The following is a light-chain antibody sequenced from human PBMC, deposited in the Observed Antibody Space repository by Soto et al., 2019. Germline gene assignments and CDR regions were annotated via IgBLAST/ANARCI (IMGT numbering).Light chain of an antibody. CDR1: QSLSSSS. V-gene: IGKV3-20*01. CDR3: QQYGSSPPWA. Sequence: EIVLTQSPATLSLSPGERATLSYMPFQSLSSSSLAWYQQNLGQAPRLLICGAGSRATGIPDRLTGGGSGTDFILTVSRLEPEYFAVYNCQQYGSSPPWAFGQGTKVDIK. CDR2: GAG. J-gene: IGKJ1*01.